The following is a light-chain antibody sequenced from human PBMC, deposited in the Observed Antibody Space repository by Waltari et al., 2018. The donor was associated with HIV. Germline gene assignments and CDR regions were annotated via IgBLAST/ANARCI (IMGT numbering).Light chain of an antibody. CDR3: AAWDDSLNGM. CDR1: STNIGSNI. J-gene: IGLJ3*02. CDR2: SND. Sequence: QSVLTQPPSVSVTPGQNVTVSWSGRSTNIGSNIVTWYQQVPEAAPKLLLYSNDQRPTGVPDRFSGSKSGTAASLAISGLQSADEADYYCAAWDDSLNGMFGGGTKLTV. V-gene: IGLV1-44*01.